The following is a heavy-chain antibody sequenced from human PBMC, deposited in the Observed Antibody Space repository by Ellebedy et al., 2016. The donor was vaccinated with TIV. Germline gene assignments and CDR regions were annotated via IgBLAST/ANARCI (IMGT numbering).Heavy chain of an antibody. CDR2: IIPIFGTA. V-gene: IGHV1-69*06. CDR3: ARRIYYYYYGMDV. Sequence: SVKVSXXASGYTFSSYAISWVRQAPGQGLEWMGGIIPIFGTANYAQKFQGRVTITADKSTSTAYMELSSLRSEDTAVYYCARRIYYYYYGMDVWGQGTTVTVSS. J-gene: IGHJ6*02. CDR1: GYTFSSYA.